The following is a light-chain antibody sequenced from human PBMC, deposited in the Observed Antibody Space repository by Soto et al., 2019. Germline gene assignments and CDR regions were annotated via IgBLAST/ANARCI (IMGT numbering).Light chain of an antibody. CDR1: QSVSSY. CDR3: QQRAGWT. J-gene: IGKJ1*01. V-gene: IGKV3-11*01. CDR2: DAS. Sequence: EIVLTQSPATLSLSPGERATLSCRASQSVSSYLAWYQQKPGQAPRLLIYDASSRATGIPARFSGSGSGTDFTLTISSLEPEDFAVYYCQQRAGWTFGQGTKVEIK.